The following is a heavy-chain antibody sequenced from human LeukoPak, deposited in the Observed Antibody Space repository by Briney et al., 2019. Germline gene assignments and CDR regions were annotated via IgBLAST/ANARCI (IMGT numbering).Heavy chain of an antibody. J-gene: IGHJ4*02. CDR3: ARWAGQSTAWYPALFDY. CDR1: GGTFSNHA. V-gene: IGHV1-69*13. CDR2: IIPISATT. Sequence: GASVKLSCKASGGTFSNHAISWVRQAPGQGLEWMGVIIPISATTNYAQKFQGRLTVTADESTSTAYMELSSLTSEDTAVYYCARWAGQSTAWYPALFDYWGQGTLVTVSS. D-gene: IGHD6-13*01.